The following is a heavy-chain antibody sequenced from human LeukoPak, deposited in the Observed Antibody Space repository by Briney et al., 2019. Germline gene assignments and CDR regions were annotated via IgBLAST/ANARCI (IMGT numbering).Heavy chain of an antibody. CDR1: GFTFSSYG. CDR3: AKVPRVGATGDY. D-gene: IGHD1-26*01. Sequence: GGSLRLSCAASGFTFSSYGMHWVRQAPGKGLEWVAFIRYDGSNIYCADSVKGRFTISRDNSKNTLYLQMNSLRAEDTAVYYCAKVPRVGATGDYWGQGTLVTVSS. J-gene: IGHJ4*02. CDR2: IRYDGSNI. V-gene: IGHV3-30*02.